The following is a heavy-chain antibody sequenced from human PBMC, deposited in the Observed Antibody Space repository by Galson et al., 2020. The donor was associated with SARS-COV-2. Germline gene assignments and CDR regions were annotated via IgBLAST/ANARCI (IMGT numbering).Heavy chain of an antibody. Sequence: GGSLRLSCAASGFTFSDYYMSWIRQAPGKGLEWVSYISSSGSTIYYADSVKGRFTISRDNAKNSLYLQMNSLRAEDTAVYYCARDSSSSWYVWFDPWGKGTLVTVSS. CDR1: GFTFSDYY. V-gene: IGHV3-11*01. J-gene: IGHJ5*02. CDR3: ARDSSSSWYVWFDP. CDR2: ISSSGSTI. D-gene: IGHD6-13*01.